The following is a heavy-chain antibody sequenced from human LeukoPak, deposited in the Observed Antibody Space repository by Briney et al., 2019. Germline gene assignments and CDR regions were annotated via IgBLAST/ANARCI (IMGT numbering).Heavy chain of an antibody. Sequence: TSGTLSLTCAVSGGSISSSNWWSWVRQPPGKGLEWIGEIYHSGSTNYNPSLKSRVTISVDKSKNQFSLKLSSVTAADTAVYYCARVTDTAMAPFDYWGQGTLVTVSS. CDR3: ARVTDTAMAPFDY. D-gene: IGHD5-18*01. V-gene: IGHV4-4*02. CDR2: IYHSGST. CDR1: GGSISSSNW. J-gene: IGHJ4*02.